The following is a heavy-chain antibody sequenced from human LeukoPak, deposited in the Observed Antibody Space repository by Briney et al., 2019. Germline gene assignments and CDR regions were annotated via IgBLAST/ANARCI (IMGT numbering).Heavy chain of an antibody. CDR3: ARHGNYNFDY. CDR1: GFSLSSHW. CDR2: IKEDGSEK. V-gene: IGHV3-7*01. D-gene: IGHD3-22*01. J-gene: IGHJ4*02. Sequence: GGSLRLSCEASGFSLSSHWMSWVRQAPGKGLEWVASIKEDGSEKYYVDSVKGRFTISRDNAKNSLYLQMNSLRAEDTAVYYCARHGNYNFDYWGQGTLVTVSS.